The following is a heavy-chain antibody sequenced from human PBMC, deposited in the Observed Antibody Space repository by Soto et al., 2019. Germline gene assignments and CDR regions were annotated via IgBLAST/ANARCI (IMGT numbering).Heavy chain of an antibody. CDR1: GGTFSSYA. D-gene: IGHD3-3*01. J-gene: IGHJ4*02. Sequence: SVKVSCKASGGTFSSYAISRVRQALGQGLEWMGGIIPIFGTANYAQKFQGRVTITADESTSTAYMELSSLRSEDTAVYYCARGKNFGVVIRFDYWGQGTLVTVSS. CDR2: IIPIFGTA. CDR3: ARGKNFGVVIRFDY. V-gene: IGHV1-69*13.